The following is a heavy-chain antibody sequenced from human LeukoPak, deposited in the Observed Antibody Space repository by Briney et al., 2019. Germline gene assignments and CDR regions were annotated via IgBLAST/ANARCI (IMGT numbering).Heavy chain of an antibody. J-gene: IGHJ5*02. V-gene: IGHV4-34*01. CDR1: GGSFSGYY. D-gene: IGHD3-3*01. CDR2: INHSGST. Sequence: SETLSLTCAVYGGSFSGYYWSWIRQPPGKGLEWIGEINHSGSTNYNPSLKSRVTISVDTSKNQFSLKLSSVTAADTAVYYCARAGYGDFWSGYHSAKSGNNWFDPWGQGTLVTVSS. CDR3: ARAGYGDFWSGYHSAKSGNNWFDP.